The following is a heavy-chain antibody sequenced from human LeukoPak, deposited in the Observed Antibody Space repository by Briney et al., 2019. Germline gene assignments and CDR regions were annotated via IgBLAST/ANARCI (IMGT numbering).Heavy chain of an antibody. D-gene: IGHD3-10*01. CDR1: GYISTSYW. V-gene: IGHV5-51*01. CDR2: IYAVDSDT. CDR3: AKATGSHYEALSYFDY. Sequence: GESLKISCEGSGYISTSYWIAWVRQMPGKGLEWMGVIYAVDSDTRYSPSFQGQVTISADKSIYTAYLHWSSLKASDTAMYYCAKATGSHYEALSYFDYWGQGTQVTVSS. J-gene: IGHJ4*02.